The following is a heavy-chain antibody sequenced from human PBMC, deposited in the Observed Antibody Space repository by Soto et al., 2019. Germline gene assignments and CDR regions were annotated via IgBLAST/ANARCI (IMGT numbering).Heavy chain of an antibody. J-gene: IGHJ4*02. Sequence: QVQLVESGGGVVQPGRSLRLSCVASGFTFSSCAMHWVRQVPGKGLEWLVVVTPDGRIYPYGDSVNGRFSISRDNSRNTLYLQMNSLRPEDTAVYYCVKDRSDTWSFDYWGQGTLVTVSS. CDR1: GFTFSSCA. V-gene: IGHV3-30*18. CDR3: VKDRSDTWSFDY. CDR2: VTPDGRIY. D-gene: IGHD2-8*02.